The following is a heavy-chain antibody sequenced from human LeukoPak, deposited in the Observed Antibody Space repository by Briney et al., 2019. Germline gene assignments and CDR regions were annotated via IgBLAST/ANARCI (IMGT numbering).Heavy chain of an antibody. D-gene: IGHD3-10*01. V-gene: IGHV3-21*01. CDR2: ISSSGSYI. Sequence: GGSLRLSCAASGFTFSTYSMNWVRQAPGKGLEWVSSISSSGSYIYYADSVKGRFAISRDNAKNSLYLQMNSLRAEDTAVYYCARDAHIVRGVNPLDYWGQGTLVTVSS. J-gene: IGHJ4*02. CDR1: GFTFSTYS. CDR3: ARDAHIVRGVNPLDY.